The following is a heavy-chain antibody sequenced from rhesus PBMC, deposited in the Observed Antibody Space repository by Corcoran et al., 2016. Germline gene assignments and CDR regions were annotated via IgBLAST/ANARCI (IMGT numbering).Heavy chain of an antibody. D-gene: IGHD5-24*01. J-gene: IGHJ4*01. Sequence: QVQLQQWGEGLVKPSETLSLTCAVYGGSISGYYYWSWIRHPPGKGLEWIGYIYGNRASTNSNHSLKNRVTISKDTSTNQFSLKLSSVTAADTAVYYCARNIVGTLYFDYWGQGVLVTVSS. V-gene: IGHV4-73*01. CDR1: GGSISGYYY. CDR3: ARNIVGTLYFDY. CDR2: IYGNRAST.